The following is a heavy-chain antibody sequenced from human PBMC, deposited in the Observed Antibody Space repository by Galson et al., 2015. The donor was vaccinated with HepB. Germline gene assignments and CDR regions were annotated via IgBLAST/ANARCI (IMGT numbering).Heavy chain of an antibody. CDR1: GYTFTSCW. J-gene: IGHJ5*02. CDR3: ARHGISSYRWFDP. V-gene: IGHV5-10-1*01. Sequence: QSGAEVKKPGESLRISCKGSGYTFTSCWINWVRQMPGKGLEWMGRINPSDSYTNYNPSFQGHVTISTDKPISTVYLHWSSLKASDTAMYYCARHGISSYRWFDPWGQGTLVTVSS. D-gene: IGHD3-16*02. CDR2: INPSDSYT.